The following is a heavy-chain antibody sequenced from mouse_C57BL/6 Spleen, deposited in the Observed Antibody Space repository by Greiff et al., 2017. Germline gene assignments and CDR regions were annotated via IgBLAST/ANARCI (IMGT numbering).Heavy chain of an antibody. J-gene: IGHJ2*01. CDR3: ARGELGPFDY. D-gene: IGHD4-1*01. V-gene: IGHV3-6*01. Sequence: EVQVEESGPGLVKPSQSLSLTCSATGYSITSGYYWNWIRQFPGNKLEWMGYISYDGSNNYNPSIKNRISITRDTSKNQFFLKLNSVTTEDTATYYCARGELGPFDYWGQGTTLTVSS. CDR1: GYSITSGYY. CDR2: ISYDGSN.